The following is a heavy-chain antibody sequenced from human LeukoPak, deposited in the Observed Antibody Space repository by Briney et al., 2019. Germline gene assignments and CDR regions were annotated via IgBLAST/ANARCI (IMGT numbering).Heavy chain of an antibody. V-gene: IGHV3-11*01. CDR1: GFTFSDYN. J-gene: IGHJ4*02. CDR2: ITNGGSTI. CDR3: AKSWHYYDSSGYYDY. D-gene: IGHD3-22*01. Sequence: PGGSLRLSCAASGFTFSDYNMNWVRQAPGKGLEWVSYITNGGSTIHHADSVKGRFTISRDNAKNSLYLQMNSLRAEDTALYYCAKSWHYYDSSGYYDYWGQGTLVTVSS.